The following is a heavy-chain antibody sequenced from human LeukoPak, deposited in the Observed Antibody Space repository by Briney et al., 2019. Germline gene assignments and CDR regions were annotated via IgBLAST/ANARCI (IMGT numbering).Heavy chain of an antibody. CDR1: AGSITNYF. D-gene: IGHD6-19*01. CDR3: AGGELAGTGY. J-gene: IGHJ4*02. V-gene: IGHV4-59*03. CDR2: IRYNGGS. Sequence: PSETLSLTCTVSAGSITNYFWTWVRQSPGKGLEWIGYIRYNGGSDSNPALKSRVTISLDTWNNQFPLRLTSVTAEDTAVYYCAGGELAGTGYWGQGTLVTVSS.